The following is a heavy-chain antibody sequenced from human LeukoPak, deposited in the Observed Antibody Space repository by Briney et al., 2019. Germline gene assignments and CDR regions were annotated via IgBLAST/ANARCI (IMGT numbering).Heavy chain of an antibody. Sequence: GGSLRLSCAASGFTLSSYWMTWVRQAPGKGLEWVANIKQDGSEKYYVDSVKGRFTISRDNAKNSLYLQMNSLRVEDTAVYYCARALSSGPITMVRGDKYNWFDPWGQGTLVTVSS. V-gene: IGHV3-7*01. D-gene: IGHD3-10*01. CDR2: IKQDGSEK. CDR1: GFTLSSYW. CDR3: ARALSSGPITMVRGDKYNWFDP. J-gene: IGHJ5*02.